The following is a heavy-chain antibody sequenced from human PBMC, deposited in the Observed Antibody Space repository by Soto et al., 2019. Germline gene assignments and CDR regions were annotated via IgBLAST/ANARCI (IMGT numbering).Heavy chain of an antibody. V-gene: IGHV3-30*14. J-gene: IGHJ2*01. D-gene: IGHD4-17*01. CDR1: GFTFSSYA. CDR3: ARSPTVARHWYFDL. CDR2: ISYDGSNK. Sequence: QVQLVESGGGVVQPGRSLRLSCAASGFTFSSYAMHWVRQAPGKGLEWVAVISYDGSNKYYADSVKGRFTISRDNSKNTLYLQMNSLRAENTAVYYCARSPTVARHWYFDLWGRGTLVTVSS.